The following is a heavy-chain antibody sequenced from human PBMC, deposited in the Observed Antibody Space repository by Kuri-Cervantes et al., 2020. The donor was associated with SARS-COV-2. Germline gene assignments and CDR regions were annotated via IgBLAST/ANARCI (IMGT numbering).Heavy chain of an antibody. CDR2: INSDGSSP. V-gene: IGHV3-74*01. CDR1: EFTFSAYW. CDR3: ARSLLWFGDLVDY. J-gene: IGHJ4*02. D-gene: IGHD3-10*01. Sequence: GGSLRLSCAASEFTFSAYWMHWVRQAPGKGLVWVSRINSDGSSPDYVDSVKGRFTISRDNAKNTLYLQMNSLRAEDTAVYYCARSLLWFGDLVDYWGQGTLVTVSS.